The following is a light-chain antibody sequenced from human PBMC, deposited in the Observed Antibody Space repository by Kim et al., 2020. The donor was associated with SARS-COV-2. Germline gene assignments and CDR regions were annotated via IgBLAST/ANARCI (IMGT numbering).Light chain of an antibody. J-gene: IGLJ2*01. V-gene: IGLV1-44*01. CDR2: YNN. CDR1: SSNIGTTS. Sequence: GQRVSMSCSGSSSNIGTTSVNWYQQLPGTAFHLLIYYNNRRPSGVPDRFSGSKSGTSASLAISGLQSEDEGEYYCAAWDDSLNGPVFGGGTQLTVL. CDR3: AAWDDSLNGPV.